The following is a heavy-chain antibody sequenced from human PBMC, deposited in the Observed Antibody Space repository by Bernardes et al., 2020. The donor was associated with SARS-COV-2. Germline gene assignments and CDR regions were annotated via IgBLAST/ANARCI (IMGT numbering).Heavy chain of an antibody. J-gene: IGHJ6*02. V-gene: IGHV4-34*01. CDR2: INHSGST. Sequence: SETLSLTCAVYGGSFSGYYWSWIRQPPGKGLEWIGEINHSGSTNYNPSLKSRVTISVDTSKNQFSLKLSSVTAADTAVYYCARGSIAPSRGGRYYGMDVWGQGTTVTVSS. CDR3: ARGSIAPSRGGRYYGMDV. CDR1: GGSFSGYY. D-gene: IGHD6-6*01.